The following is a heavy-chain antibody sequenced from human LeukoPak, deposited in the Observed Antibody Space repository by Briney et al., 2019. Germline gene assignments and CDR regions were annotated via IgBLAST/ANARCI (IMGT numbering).Heavy chain of an antibody. J-gene: IGHJ4*02. CDR1: GFTFSSYA. Sequence: PGGSLRLSCAASGFTFSSYAMHWVRQAPGKGLEWVACISNDGMNKYYADSVKGRFTISRDNSKDTLFLQMNSLRAEDTAVYYCAREGDAGTGRPYYFDSWGPGTLVTMSS. CDR3: AREGDAGTGRPYYFDS. V-gene: IGHV3-30*04. D-gene: IGHD3-16*01. CDR2: ISNDGMNK.